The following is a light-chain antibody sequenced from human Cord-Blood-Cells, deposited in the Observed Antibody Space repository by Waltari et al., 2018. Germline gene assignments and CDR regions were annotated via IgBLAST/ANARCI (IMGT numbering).Light chain of an antibody. V-gene: IGLV2-23*03. Sequence: ASVSGSPGQSITISCTGTSSDVGSYNLVSWYQQHPGKAPKLMIYEGSKRPSGVSNRFSGSKSGNTASLTISGLQAEDEADYYCCSYAGSSTFVVFGGGTKLTVL. CDR1: SSDVGSYNL. J-gene: IGLJ2*01. CDR2: EGS. CDR3: CSYAGSSTFVV.